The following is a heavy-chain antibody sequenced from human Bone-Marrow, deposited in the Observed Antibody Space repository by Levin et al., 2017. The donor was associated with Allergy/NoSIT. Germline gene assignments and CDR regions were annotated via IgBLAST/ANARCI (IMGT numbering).Heavy chain of an antibody. Sequence: SETLSLTCTVSGGSISSYYWSWIRQPPGKGLEWIGYIYYSGSTNYNPSLKSRVTISVDTSKNQFSLKLSSVTAADTAVYYCARWPYDSSGYAAFDIWGQGTMVTVSS. D-gene: IGHD3-22*01. J-gene: IGHJ3*02. CDR1: GGSISSYY. CDR3: ARWPYDSSGYAAFDI. CDR2: IYYSGST. V-gene: IGHV4-59*08.